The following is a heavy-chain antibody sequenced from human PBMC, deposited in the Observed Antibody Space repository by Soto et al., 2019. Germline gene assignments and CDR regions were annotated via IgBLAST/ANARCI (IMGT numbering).Heavy chain of an antibody. CDR3: AREDSIIIPAGSDF. CDR1: GFAFNSYG. J-gene: IGHJ4*02. D-gene: IGHD2-2*01. CDR2: ISKSDYT. V-gene: IGHV3-21*01. Sequence: GGSLRLSCTVSGFAFNSYGINWVRQAPGKGLEWVSSISKSDYTYYSESVKGRFAISRDNAKSSVSLQMNTLRVEDTAVYYCAREDSIIIPAGSDFWGQGTLVTVSS.